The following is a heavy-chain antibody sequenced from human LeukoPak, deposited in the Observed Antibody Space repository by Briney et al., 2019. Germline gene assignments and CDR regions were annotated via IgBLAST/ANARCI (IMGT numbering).Heavy chain of an antibody. J-gene: IGHJ4*02. CDR1: GFTFSSYG. Sequence: PGGSLRLSCAASGFTFSSYGMHWVRQAPGKGLEWVAVIWYDGGNKYYADSVKGRFTISRDNSKNTLYLQMNSLRAEDTAVYYCARGNYYDILTGFDYWGQGTLVTVSS. D-gene: IGHD3-9*01. CDR2: IWYDGGNK. V-gene: IGHV3-33*01. CDR3: ARGNYYDILTGFDY.